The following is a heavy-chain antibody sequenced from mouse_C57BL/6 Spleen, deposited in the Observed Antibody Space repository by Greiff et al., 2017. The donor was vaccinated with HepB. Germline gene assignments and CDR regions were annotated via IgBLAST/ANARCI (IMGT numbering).Heavy chain of an antibody. V-gene: IGHV5-16*01. D-gene: IGHD1-1*01. CDR1: GFTFSDYY. Sequence: EVMLVESEGGLVQPGSSMKLSCTASGFTFSDYYMAWVRQVPEKGLEWVANINYDGSSTYYLDSLKSRFIISRDNAKNILYLQMSSLKSEDTATYYCARGGYYGSSYLDYWGQGTTLTVSS. J-gene: IGHJ2*01. CDR3: ARGGYYGSSYLDY. CDR2: INYDGSST.